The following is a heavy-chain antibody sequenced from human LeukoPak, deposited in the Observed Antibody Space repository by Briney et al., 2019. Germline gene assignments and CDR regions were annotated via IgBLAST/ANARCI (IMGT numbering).Heavy chain of an antibody. Sequence: GSLRLSCAASGFSLSTYVMSWVRQAPGKGLEWVAGFSGSAGSTSYADPVKGRFIISRDNSNNTLPLQMNSLAAEDTAVYYCAKDKSGYDSWAFDYWGQGTLVTVSS. D-gene: IGHD5-12*01. CDR1: GFSLSTYV. CDR3: AKDKSGYDSWAFDY. J-gene: IGHJ4*02. V-gene: IGHV3-23*01. CDR2: FSGSAGST.